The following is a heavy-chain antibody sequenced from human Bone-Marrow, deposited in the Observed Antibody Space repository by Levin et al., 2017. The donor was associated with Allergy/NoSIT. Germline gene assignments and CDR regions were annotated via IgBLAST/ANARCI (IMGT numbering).Heavy chain of an antibody. Sequence: GSLRLSCAVYGGSFSGYYWSWIRQPPGKGLEWIGEINHSGSTNYNPSLKSRVTISVDTSKNQFSLKLSSVTAADTAVYYCARAPHVPAATPENWFDPWGQGTLVTVSS. CDR1: GGSFSGYY. CDR3: ARAPHVPAATPENWFDP. D-gene: IGHD2-2*01. CDR2: INHSGST. J-gene: IGHJ5*02. V-gene: IGHV4-34*01.